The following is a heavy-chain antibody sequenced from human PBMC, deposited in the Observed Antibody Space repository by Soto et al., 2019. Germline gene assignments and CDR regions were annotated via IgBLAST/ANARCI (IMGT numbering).Heavy chain of an antibody. CDR3: ARDGNVAAAGMVDY. CDR2: ISYDGSNK. J-gene: IGHJ4*02. D-gene: IGHD6-13*01. V-gene: IGHV3-30-3*01. CDR1: GFTFSSYA. Sequence: GGSLRLSCAASGFTFSSYAMHWVRQAPGKGLEWVAVISYDGSNKYYADSVKGRFTISRDNSKNTLYLQMNSLRAEDTAVYYCARDGNVAAAGMVDYWGQGTLVTVSS.